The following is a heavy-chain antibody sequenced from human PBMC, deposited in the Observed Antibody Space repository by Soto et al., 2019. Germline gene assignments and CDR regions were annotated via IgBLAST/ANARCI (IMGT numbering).Heavy chain of an antibody. V-gene: IGHV4-31*03. D-gene: IGHD6-13*01. CDR3: ARGYSQSGYSSSWVFDY. CDR2: SYYRGST. Sequence: QVQLQESGPGLVKPSQTLSLTCTVSGGSISIGGYYWNWIRHRPGKCWEWVGYSYYRGSTYYNPSLRSRVTISDDTSENQFSLKLSSVTAADTAVYFCARGYSQSGYSSSWVFDYWGQGTLVNVSS. CDR1: GGSISIGGYY. J-gene: IGHJ4*02.